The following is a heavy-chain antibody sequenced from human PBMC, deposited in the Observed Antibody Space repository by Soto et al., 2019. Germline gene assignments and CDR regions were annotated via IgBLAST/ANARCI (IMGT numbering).Heavy chain of an antibody. CDR2: ISGSGGST. CDR1: GFTFSSYA. J-gene: IGHJ5*02. Sequence: PGGSLRLSCAASGFTFSSYAMSWVRQAPGKGLEWVSAISGSGGSTYYADSVKGRFTISRDNSKNTLYLQMNSLRAEDTAVYYCARDTNPYGSGSYYPNWFDPWGQGTLVTVSS. V-gene: IGHV3-23*01. D-gene: IGHD3-10*01. CDR3: ARDTNPYGSGSYYPNWFDP.